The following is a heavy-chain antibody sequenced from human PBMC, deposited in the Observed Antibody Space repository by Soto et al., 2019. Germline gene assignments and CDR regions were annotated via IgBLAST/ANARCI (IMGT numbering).Heavy chain of an antibody. V-gene: IGHV4-31*03. CDR2: IYYSGST. Sequence: SETLSLTCTVSGGSISSGGYYWSWIRQHPGKGLEWIGYIYYSGSTYYNPSLKSRVTISVDTSKNQFSLKLSSVTAADTAVYYCARVMDDFWSGYFPSTYYFDYWGQGTLVTVSS. CDR3: ARVMDDFWSGYFPSTYYFDY. CDR1: GGSISSGGYY. D-gene: IGHD3-3*01. J-gene: IGHJ4*02.